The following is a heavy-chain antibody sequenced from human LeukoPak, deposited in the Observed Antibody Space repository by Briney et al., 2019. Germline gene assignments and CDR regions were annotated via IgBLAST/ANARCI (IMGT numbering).Heavy chain of an antibody. CDR2: IYSGGST. CDR1: GFTVSSNY. D-gene: IGHD1-26*01. J-gene: IGHJ4*02. V-gene: IGHV3-66*01. CDR3: ARAGSYPAFDY. Sequence: GGTLRLSCAASGFTVSSNYMSWVRQAPGKGLEWVSVIYSGGSTYYADSVKGRFTISRDNSKNTLYLQMNSLRAEDTAVYYCARAGSYPAFDYWGQGTLVTVSS.